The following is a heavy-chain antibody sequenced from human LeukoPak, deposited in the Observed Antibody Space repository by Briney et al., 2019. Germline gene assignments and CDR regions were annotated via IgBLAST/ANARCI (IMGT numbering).Heavy chain of an antibody. J-gene: IGHJ4*02. D-gene: IGHD3-10*01. CDR2: ISYDGSNK. CDR1: GFTFSSCA. V-gene: IGHV3-30*04. CDR3: ARGSRITMVRGEIMNDY. Sequence: PGRSLRLSCAASGFTFSSCAMHWVRQAPGKGLEWVAVISYDGSNKYYADSVKGRFTISRDNSKNTLYLQMNSLRTEDTAVYYCARGSRITMVRGEIMNDYWGQGTLVTVSS.